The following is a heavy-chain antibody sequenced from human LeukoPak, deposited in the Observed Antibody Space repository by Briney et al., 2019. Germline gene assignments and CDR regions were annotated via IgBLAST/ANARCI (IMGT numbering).Heavy chain of an antibody. D-gene: IGHD3-22*01. J-gene: IGHJ4*02. Sequence: GGSLRLSCAASGFTFSDYYMSWIRQAPGKGLEWVSYISSSGSTIYYADSVKGRFTISRDNAKNSLYLQMNSLRAEDMAVYYCARDRLYYYDSSGYLDYWGQGTLVTVSS. V-gene: IGHV3-11*01. CDR3: ARDRLYYYDSSGYLDY. CDR1: GFTFSDYY. CDR2: ISSSGSTI.